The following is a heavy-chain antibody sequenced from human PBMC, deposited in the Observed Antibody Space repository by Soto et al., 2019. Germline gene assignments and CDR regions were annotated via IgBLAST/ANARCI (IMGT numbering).Heavy chain of an antibody. CDR1: VFSVSNNY. V-gene: IGHV3-53*01. J-gene: IGHJ6*02. CDR3: ARGGGVAVRPHFYYHGMDV. Sequence: EVQLVESGGGLIQPGGSLRLSCVASVFSVSNNYMSWVRQAPGKGLEWVSVIYSDGSTYYADSVKGRFTISRDNSRNTVYLQTNSLRAEDTAVYYWARGGGVAVRPHFYYHGMDVWGQGTTVTVSS. CDR2: IYSDGST. D-gene: IGHD6-6*01.